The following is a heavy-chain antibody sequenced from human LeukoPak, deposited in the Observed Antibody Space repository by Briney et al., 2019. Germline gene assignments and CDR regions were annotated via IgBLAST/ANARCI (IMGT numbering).Heavy chain of an antibody. D-gene: IGHD1-26*01. J-gene: IGHJ4*02. CDR2: ISGSGGST. CDR3: AKGVTKWELRYYFDY. V-gene: IGHV3-23*01. Sequence: GGSLRLSCAASGFTFSSYAMSWARQAPGKGLEWVSAISGSGGSTYYADSVKGRFTISRDNSKNTLYLQMNSLRAEDTAVDYCAKGVTKWELRYYFDYWGQGTLVTVSS. CDR1: GFTFSSYA.